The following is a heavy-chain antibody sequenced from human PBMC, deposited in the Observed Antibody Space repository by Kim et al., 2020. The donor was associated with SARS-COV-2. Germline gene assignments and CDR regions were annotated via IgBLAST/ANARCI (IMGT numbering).Heavy chain of an antibody. CDR2: IIPIFGTA. D-gene: IGHD5-12*01. CDR3: AHPQVATITDYDYYYYYGMDV. CDR1: GGTFSSYA. J-gene: IGHJ6*02. Sequence: SVKVSCKASGGTFSSYAISWVRQAPGQGLEWMGGIIPIFGTANYAQKFQGRVTITADESTSTAYMELSSLRSEDTAVYYCAHPQVATITDYDYYYYYGMDVWGQGTTVTVSS. V-gene: IGHV1-69*13.